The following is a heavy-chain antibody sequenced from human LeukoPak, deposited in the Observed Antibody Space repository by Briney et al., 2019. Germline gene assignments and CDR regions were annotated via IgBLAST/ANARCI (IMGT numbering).Heavy chain of an antibody. V-gene: IGHV4-34*01. CDR3: AKRTKYYSNYYYYGMDV. CDR2: INHSGST. D-gene: IGHD4-11*01. J-gene: IGHJ6*02. Sequence: SETLSLTCAVYGGSFSGYYWSWIRQPPGKGLEWIGEINHSGSTNYNPSLKSRVTISVDTSKDQFSLKLSSVTAADTAVYYCAKRTKYYSNYYYYGMDVWGQGTTVTVSS. CDR1: GGSFSGYY.